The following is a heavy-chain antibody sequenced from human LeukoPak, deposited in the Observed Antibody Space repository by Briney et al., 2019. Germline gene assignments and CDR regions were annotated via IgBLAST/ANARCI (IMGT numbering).Heavy chain of an antibody. V-gene: IGHV4-61*01. Sequence: SETLSLTCTVSGDSISITNYYWTWIRQPPGKGLEGIGYIHYTGSTNYNPSLKSRVTISVDTSKNQFSLKLTSVTAADTAVYYCARDRLGYPVEYWGQGTLVNVPS. CDR2: IHYTGST. CDR1: GDSISITNYY. J-gene: IGHJ4*02. D-gene: IGHD6-25*01. CDR3: ARDRLGYPVEY.